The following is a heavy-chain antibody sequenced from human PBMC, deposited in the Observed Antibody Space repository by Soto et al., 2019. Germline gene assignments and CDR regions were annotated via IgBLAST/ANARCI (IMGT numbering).Heavy chain of an antibody. Sequence: GGSLRLSCAASEFTFSSYGMHWVRKAPGKGQEWVAVIWYDGSNKYYVVSVKGRFTISRDNSKNTLYLQMNSLRAEDTAVYYCVRDRSPYCSSTSCYSWFDPWGQGTLVTVSS. CDR3: VRDRSPYCSSTSCYSWFDP. CDR2: IWYDGSNK. CDR1: EFTFSSYG. D-gene: IGHD2-2*02. J-gene: IGHJ5*02. V-gene: IGHV3-33*01.